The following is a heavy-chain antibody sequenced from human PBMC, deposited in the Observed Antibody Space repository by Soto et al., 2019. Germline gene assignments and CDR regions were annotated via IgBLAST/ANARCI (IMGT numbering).Heavy chain of an antibody. CDR3: GCGDFWRGFYV. V-gene: IGHV1-8*01. D-gene: IGHD3-3*01. J-gene: IGHJ4*02. Sequence: QVQLVQSGAEVKQPGASVKVSCKASGYTFTSYDINWVRQATGQGLEWMGWMNPKSGNTGYPQKFQGRVTMTRNTSISTAYMELSSLKSEDTAVYYCGCGDFWRGFYVWGQGTLVTVSS. CDR1: GYTFTSYD. CDR2: MNPKSGNT.